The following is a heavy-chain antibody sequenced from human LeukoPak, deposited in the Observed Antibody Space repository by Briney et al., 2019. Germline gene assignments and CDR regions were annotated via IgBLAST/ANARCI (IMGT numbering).Heavy chain of an antibody. CDR1: GDSVSSNSGA. Sequence: SQTLSLTCAISGDSVSSNSGAWNWIRQSPSRGLEWLGRIYYRSKWYNDYAVSVKSRITINPDTSKNQFSLQLNSVTPEDTAVYYCASSYYAGNSLDDWGQGTLVTVSS. CDR3: ASSYYAGNSLDD. J-gene: IGHJ4*02. CDR2: IYYRSKWYN. V-gene: IGHV6-1*01. D-gene: IGHD4-23*01.